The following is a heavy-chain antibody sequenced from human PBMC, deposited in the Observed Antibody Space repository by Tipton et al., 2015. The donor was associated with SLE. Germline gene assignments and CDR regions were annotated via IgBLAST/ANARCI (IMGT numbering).Heavy chain of an antibody. CDR2: KWYDGSSE. D-gene: IGHD3-22*01. V-gene: IGHV3-33*01. J-gene: IGHJ4*02. CDR1: GFTFSIYG. CDR3: ARSLTYYYDSSGLLGY. Sequence: SLRLSCAASGFTFSIYGIHWVRQAPGKGLEWVAVKWYDGSSELYADSVKGRFTISRDNSKNTLYLQINSLRAEDTAVYYCARSLTYYYDSSGLLGYWGQGTLVTVSS.